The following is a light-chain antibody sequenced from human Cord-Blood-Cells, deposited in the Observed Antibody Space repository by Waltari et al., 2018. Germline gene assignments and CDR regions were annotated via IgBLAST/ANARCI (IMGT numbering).Light chain of an antibody. CDR1: QSVLYSSNNKNY. CDR2: WAS. J-gene: IGKJ1*01. V-gene: IGKV4-1*01. CDR3: QQYYSTPLT. Sequence: DIVMTQSPDSLAVFLGERATSNCKSSQSVLYSSNNKNYLAWYQQKPGQPPKLLIYWASTRESRVPDRFSGSGSGTDFTLTISSLQAEDVAVYYCQQYYSTPLTFGQGTKVEIK.